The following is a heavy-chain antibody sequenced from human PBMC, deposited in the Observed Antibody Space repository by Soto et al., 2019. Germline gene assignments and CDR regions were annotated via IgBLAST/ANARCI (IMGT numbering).Heavy chain of an antibody. D-gene: IGHD3-22*01. CDR1: GYIFTRHV. CDR3: ARDRNYDSSGYYAY. CDR2: IDPGNGNT. J-gene: IGHJ4*02. Sequence: ASVKVSCKASGYIFTRHVMHWVRQAPGQRLEWMGWIDPGNGNTKYSRNLQGRVTITTDTSASTAYMELSSLRSEDTAVYFCARDRNYDSSGYYAYWGQGTLVTVPS. V-gene: IGHV1-3*01.